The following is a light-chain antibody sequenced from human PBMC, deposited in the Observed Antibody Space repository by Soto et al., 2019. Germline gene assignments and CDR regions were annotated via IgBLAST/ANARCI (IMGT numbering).Light chain of an antibody. CDR2: AAS. V-gene: IGKV3-20*01. CDR1: QSVNSLF. J-gene: IGKJ1*01. CDR3: QQCGSSPWT. Sequence: DIVLTQSPGTLSLSPGKRATLSCRASQSVNSLFFGWHQQKPGQAHRLLIYAASSRATGIPDRFSGGGSGTDFTLTISRLEPEDFAVYYCQQCGSSPWTVGQGTKVDIK.